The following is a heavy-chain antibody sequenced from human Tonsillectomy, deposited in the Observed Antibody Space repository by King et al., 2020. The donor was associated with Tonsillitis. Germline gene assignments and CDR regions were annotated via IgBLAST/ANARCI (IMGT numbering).Heavy chain of an antibody. Sequence: VQLVESGGGLVQPGGSLRLSCAASGFSVSSNYMSWVRQAPGKGLEWVSVIYNGGCTYYADSAKGRFTISRDNSKNTLYLQMNSLSAEDTAVFYGARDPSSWNWGQGTLVTVSS. CDR2: IYNGGCT. J-gene: IGHJ4*02. V-gene: IGHV3-66*01. CDR1: GFSVSSNY. D-gene: IGHD6-6*01. CDR3: ARDPSSWN.